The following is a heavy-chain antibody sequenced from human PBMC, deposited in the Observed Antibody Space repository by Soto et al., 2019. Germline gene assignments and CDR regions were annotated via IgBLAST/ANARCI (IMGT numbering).Heavy chain of an antibody. V-gene: IGHV3-30-3*01. CDR3: ARALLGDFWSGSDYYYGMDV. D-gene: IGHD3-3*01. Sequence: GGSLRLSCAASGFTFSSYAMHWVRQAPGKGLEWVAVISYDGSNKYYADSVKGRFTISRDNSKNTLYLQMNSLRAEDTAVYYCARALLGDFWSGSDYYYGMDVWGQGTTVTVSS. CDR1: GFTFSSYA. J-gene: IGHJ6*02. CDR2: ISYDGSNK.